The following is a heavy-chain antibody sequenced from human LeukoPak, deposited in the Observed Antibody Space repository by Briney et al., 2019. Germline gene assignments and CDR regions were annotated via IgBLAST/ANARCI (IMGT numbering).Heavy chain of an antibody. CDR3: ARDSSSPENYYGMDV. CDR2: TYYRSKWYN. Sequence: SQTLSSTFAISGESVSSNSAAWNGIRQSPSKGFEGLGRTYYRSKWYNDYAVSVKSRITINPDTSKNQFSLQLNSVTPEDTAVYYCARDSSSPENYYGMDVWGQGTTVTVSS. J-gene: IGHJ6*02. D-gene: IGHD6-6*01. CDR1: GESVSSNSAA. V-gene: IGHV6-1*01.